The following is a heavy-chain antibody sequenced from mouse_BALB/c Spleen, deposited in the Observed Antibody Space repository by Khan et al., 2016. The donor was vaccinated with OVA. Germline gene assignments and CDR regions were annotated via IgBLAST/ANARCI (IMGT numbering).Heavy chain of an antibody. CDR3: ARGNYYGYAMDY. Sequence: EVQLQESGPGLVKPSQSLSLTCTVTGYSITSNNAWNWIRQFPGNKLEWMGYISYSGSTNYNPSLKSRISITRDTSKNQFFLQLNSVTTEDTATYDCARGNYYGYAMDYWGQGTSITVSS. D-gene: IGHD1-1*01. CDR1: GYSITSNNA. V-gene: IGHV3-2*02. J-gene: IGHJ4*01. CDR2: ISYSGST.